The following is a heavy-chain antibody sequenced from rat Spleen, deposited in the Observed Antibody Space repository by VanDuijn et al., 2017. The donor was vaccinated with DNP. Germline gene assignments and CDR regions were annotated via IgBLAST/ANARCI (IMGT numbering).Heavy chain of an antibody. D-gene: IGHD1-1*01. CDR3: ARVRYYSAPFDY. CDR2: IIYDGSRT. V-gene: IGHV5-7*01. CDR1: GFTFSDYY. Sequence: EVHLVESGGGLVQPGRSLKLSCAASGFTFSDYYMAWVRQAPTKGLEWVATIIYDGSRTYYRDSVKGRFTFSRDNAKSTLYLQMDSLRSEDTAIYYCARVRYYSAPFDYWGQGVMVTVSS. J-gene: IGHJ2*01.